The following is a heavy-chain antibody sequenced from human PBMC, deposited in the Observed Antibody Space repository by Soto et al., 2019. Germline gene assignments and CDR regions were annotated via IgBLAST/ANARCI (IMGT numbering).Heavy chain of an antibody. CDR2: IDPSDSYT. CDR3: ARKYYYDSSGYYPYGMDV. Sequence: PGESLKISCKGSGYSFTSYWIGWVRQMPGKGLEWMGRIDPSDSYTNYSPSFQGHVTISADKSISTAYLQWSSLKASDTAMYYCARKYYYDSSGYYPYGMDVWGQGTTVTVSS. V-gene: IGHV5-10-1*01. D-gene: IGHD3-22*01. CDR1: GYSFTSYW. J-gene: IGHJ6*02.